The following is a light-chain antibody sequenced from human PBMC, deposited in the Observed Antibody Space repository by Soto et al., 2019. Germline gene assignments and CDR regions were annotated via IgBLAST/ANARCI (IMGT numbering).Light chain of an antibody. CDR2: GVT. J-gene: IGKJ2*01. Sequence: EIVMTQFPDTLSVSPGDTATLSCRSSQTIHINLAWYQQKPGQAPTLLIYGVTARAPGVPARFSGSGSGTDFTLTIRSVQSGDFGVFYCQQYEGWPRTFGLGTKVEIQ. CDR1: QTIHIN. V-gene: IGKV3-15*01. CDR3: QQYEGWPRT.